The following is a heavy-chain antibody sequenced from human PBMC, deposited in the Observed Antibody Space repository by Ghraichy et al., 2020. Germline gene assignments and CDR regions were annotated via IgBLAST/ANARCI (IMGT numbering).Heavy chain of an antibody. D-gene: IGHD5-18*01. CDR3: ASWETNVDTAMVTNWFDP. CDR1: GGSISSSSYY. J-gene: IGHJ5*02. V-gene: IGHV4-39*01. CDR2: IYYSGST. Sequence: SETLSLTCTVSGGSISSSSYYWGWIRQPPGKGLEWIGSIYYSGSTYYNPSLKSRVTISVDTSKNQFSLKLSSVTAADTAVYYCASWETNVDTAMVTNWFDPWGQGTLVTVSS.